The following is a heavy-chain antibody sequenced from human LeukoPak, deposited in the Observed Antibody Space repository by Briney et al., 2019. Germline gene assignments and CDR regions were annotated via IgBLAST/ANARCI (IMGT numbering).Heavy chain of an antibody. CDR1: GYTFTSYG. CDR3: ARRVDSSGPNSGAFDI. Sequence: ASVKVSCKASGYTFTSYGISWVRQAPGQGLEWMGRIIPILGIANYAQKFQGRVTITAGKSTSTAYMELSSLRSEDTAVYYCARRVDSSGPNSGAFDIWGQGTMVTVSS. D-gene: IGHD3-22*01. J-gene: IGHJ3*02. CDR2: IIPILGIA. V-gene: IGHV1-69*04.